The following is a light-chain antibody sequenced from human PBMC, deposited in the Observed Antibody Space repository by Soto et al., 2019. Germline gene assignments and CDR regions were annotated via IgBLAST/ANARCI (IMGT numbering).Light chain of an antibody. Sequence: ESVWTQSPGTLSLSPGERATLSCRASQSVSSNYLAWYQQKPGQAPRLLIYGASSRATGIPDRFSGSGSGTDFTLTISSLEPEDFAVYYCQHYGRSAYTFGQGTTLEIK. J-gene: IGKJ2*01. CDR2: GAS. CDR3: QHYGRSAYT. CDR1: QSVSSNY. V-gene: IGKV3-20*01.